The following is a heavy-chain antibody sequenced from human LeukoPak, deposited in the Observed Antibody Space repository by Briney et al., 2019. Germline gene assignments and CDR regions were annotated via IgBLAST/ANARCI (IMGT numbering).Heavy chain of an antibody. Sequence: SETLSLTCTVSGGSISSYYWSWIRQPPGKGLEWIGYIYYSGSTNYNPSLKSRVTISVDTSKNQFSLKLSSVTAADTAVYYCYMTTVTTEEEYFDYWGQGTLVTVSS. CDR2: IYYSGST. CDR1: GGSISSYY. D-gene: IGHD4-17*01. J-gene: IGHJ4*02. V-gene: IGHV4-59*08. CDR3: YMTTVTTEEEYFDY.